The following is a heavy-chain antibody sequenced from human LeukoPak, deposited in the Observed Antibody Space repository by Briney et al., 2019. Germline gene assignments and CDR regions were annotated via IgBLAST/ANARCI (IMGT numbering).Heavy chain of an antibody. CDR1: GYMISTYG. CDR3: ARNPLWGATAGYYFDY. CDR2: ISTYNDNT. Sequence: ASVKVSCKASGYMISTYGISWVRQAPGQGLEWMGWISTYNDNTNFAQKSQGRVTMTTDTSTSTVYMDLRSLRSDDTAVYYCARNPLWGATAGYYFDYWGQGTLVTVSS. V-gene: IGHV1-18*01. D-gene: IGHD6-13*01. J-gene: IGHJ4*02.